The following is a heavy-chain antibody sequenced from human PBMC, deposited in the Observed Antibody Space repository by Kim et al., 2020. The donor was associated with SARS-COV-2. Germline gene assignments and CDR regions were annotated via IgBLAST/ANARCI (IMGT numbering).Heavy chain of an antibody. CDR3: ARVWVSGSGWYVDY. V-gene: IGHV1-2*02. J-gene: IGHJ4*02. Sequence: AQKFQGRVTMTRDTSISTAYMELSRLRSDDTAVYYCARVWVSGSGWYVDYWGQGTLVTVSS. D-gene: IGHD6-19*01.